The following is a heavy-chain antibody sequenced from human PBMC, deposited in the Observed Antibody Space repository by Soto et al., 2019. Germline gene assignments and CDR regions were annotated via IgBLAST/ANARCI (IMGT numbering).Heavy chain of an antibody. CDR1: GGCFSGYY. Sequence: SETLSLTCAVYGGCFSGYYWSWIRQPQGKGLEWTGEINHSGSTNYNPSLKSRVTISVDTFKNQFSLKLSSVTAADTAVYYCASAIAVAGTGLDYWGQGTLVTVSS. CDR3: ASAIAVAGTGLDY. J-gene: IGHJ4*02. CDR2: INHSGST. V-gene: IGHV4-34*01. D-gene: IGHD6-19*01.